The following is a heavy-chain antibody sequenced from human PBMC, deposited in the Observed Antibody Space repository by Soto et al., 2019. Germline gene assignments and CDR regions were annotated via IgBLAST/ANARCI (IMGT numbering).Heavy chain of an antibody. V-gene: IGHV4-34*01. CDR2: INHGGTS. CDR1: GGSFSGYY. CDR3: ARHFSVDYFDY. J-gene: IGHJ4*02. Sequence: SETLSLTCAVHGGSFSGYYWDWIRQPPGKGLEWIGEINHGGTSNYNPSLKSRVTISVDRSKNQFSLKLSSVTAADTAVYYCARHFSVDYFDYWGQGALVTVSS.